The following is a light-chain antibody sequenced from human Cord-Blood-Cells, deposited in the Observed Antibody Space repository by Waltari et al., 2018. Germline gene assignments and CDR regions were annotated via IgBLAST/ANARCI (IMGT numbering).Light chain of an antibody. Sequence: DIVMTQSPDSLDVSLGERATINCNSSQGVLYSSNNKTYLAWYQQKPGQPPKLLIYLASTRESGVPDRFSGSGSGTDFTLTISSLQAEDVAVYYCQQYYSTLMYSFGQGTKLEIK. CDR1: QGVLYSSNNKTY. V-gene: IGKV4-1*01. CDR3: QQYYSTLMYS. J-gene: IGKJ2*03. CDR2: LAS.